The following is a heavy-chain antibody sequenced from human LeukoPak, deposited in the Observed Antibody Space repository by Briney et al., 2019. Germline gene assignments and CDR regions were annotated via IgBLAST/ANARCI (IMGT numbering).Heavy chain of an antibody. Sequence: PGGSLRLSCAASGFTFSSYAMSWVRQAPGKGLEWVSTISNSDYSTYYADSVKGRFTISRANSENTLYLQMNNLRAEDTAVYYCAKDPNYDSSGYYDYWGQGTLVTVSS. CDR3: AKDPNYDSSGYYDY. V-gene: IGHV3-23*01. CDR1: GFTFSSYA. J-gene: IGHJ4*02. CDR2: ISNSDYST. D-gene: IGHD3-22*01.